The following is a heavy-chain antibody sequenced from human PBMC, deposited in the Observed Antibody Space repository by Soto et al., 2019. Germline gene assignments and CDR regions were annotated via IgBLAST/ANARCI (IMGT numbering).Heavy chain of an antibody. CDR1: GYTFTSYD. J-gene: IGHJ1*01. Sequence: ASVKVSCKASGYTFTSYDINWVRQATGQGLEWMGWMNPNSGNTGYAQKFQDRVTMTRNTSISTAYMELSSLRSEDTAVYYCASIRYYYGSGSPFQHWGQGTLVTVSS. V-gene: IGHV1-8*01. D-gene: IGHD3-10*01. CDR2: MNPNSGNT. CDR3: ASIRYYYGSGSPFQH.